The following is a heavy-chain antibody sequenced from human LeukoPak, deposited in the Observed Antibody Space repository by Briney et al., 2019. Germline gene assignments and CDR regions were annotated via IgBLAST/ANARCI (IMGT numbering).Heavy chain of an antibody. CDR2: ISSSSSYI. J-gene: IGHJ5*02. D-gene: IGHD2-8*01. Sequence: GGSLRLSCAASGFTFSRYSMNWVRQAPGKGLEWVSSISSSSSYIYYADSVKGRFTISRDNAKNSLYLQMNSLRAEDTAVYYCASDCTNGVCYNWFDPWGQGTRVTVSS. CDR3: ASDCTNGVCYNWFDP. V-gene: IGHV3-21*01. CDR1: GFTFSRYS.